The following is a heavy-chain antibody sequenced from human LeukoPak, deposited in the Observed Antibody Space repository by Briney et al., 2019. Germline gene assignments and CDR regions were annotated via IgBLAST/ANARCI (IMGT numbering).Heavy chain of an antibody. V-gene: IGHV4-59*02. CDR3: ASRKLGNDY. D-gene: IGHD7-27*01. J-gene: IGHJ4*02. CDR1: GGSVSDYY. CDR2: IYHTGGT. Sequence: SETLSLTCTISGGSVSDYYWSWIRQSPGKGLEWIGYIYHTGGTSYSPSLKSRVTISADTSQNQFSLKLSSVTAADTAVYYCASRKLGNDYWGQGTLVTVSS.